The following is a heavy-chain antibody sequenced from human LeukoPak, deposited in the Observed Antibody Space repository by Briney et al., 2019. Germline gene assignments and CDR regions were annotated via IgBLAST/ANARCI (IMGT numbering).Heavy chain of an antibody. CDR2: IIPIFGTA. CDR3: AKEGDTALVTGYFDL. J-gene: IGHJ2*01. D-gene: IGHD5-18*01. V-gene: IGHV1-69*13. Sequence: SVTVSCKPSGGTFGSYVISWVRQAPGQGLEWMGGIIPIFGTAHYAQKFQGRLTITADESTSTVYMEMSSLRSEDTAMYYCAKEGDTALVTGYFDLWGRGTLVTVSA. CDR1: GGTFGSYV.